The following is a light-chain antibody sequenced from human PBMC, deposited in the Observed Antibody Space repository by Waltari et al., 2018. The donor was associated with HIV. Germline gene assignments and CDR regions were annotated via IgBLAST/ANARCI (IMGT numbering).Light chain of an antibody. CDR2: DNN. J-gene: IGLJ3*02. Sequence: QAVLTQPPSVSAAPGQKVTIPCSGSSSNIGNHSVSWYQQFPGKAPKVLIYDNNKRPPGVPDRFSGSRSGTSATLGVAGLQTGDEADYYCGTWDTSLSAGVFGGGTKLTVL. CDR3: GTWDTSLSAGV. CDR1: SSNIGNHS. V-gene: IGLV1-51*01.